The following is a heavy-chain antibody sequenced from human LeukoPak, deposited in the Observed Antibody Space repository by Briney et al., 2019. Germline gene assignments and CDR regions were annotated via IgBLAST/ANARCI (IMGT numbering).Heavy chain of an antibody. D-gene: IGHD6-6*01. V-gene: IGHV3-11*04. Sequence: GGCLRLSCAASGFTFSYYYMTWIRQAPGKGLEWVSYITNSGNTIYYADSVKGRFTISRDNAKNSLYLQMNSLRAEDTAVYYCAREEASSSLSTPFDYWGQGTLVTVSS. CDR2: ITNSGNTI. CDR3: AREEASSSLSTPFDY. CDR1: GFTFSYYY. J-gene: IGHJ4*02.